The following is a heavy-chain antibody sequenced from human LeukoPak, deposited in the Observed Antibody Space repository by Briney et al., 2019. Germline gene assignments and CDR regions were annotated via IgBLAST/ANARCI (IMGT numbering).Heavy chain of an antibody. CDR1: GGSFSGYY. CDR2: INHSGST. CDR3: ARGLGYCSSTSCRREYFQH. J-gene: IGHJ1*01. V-gene: IGHV4-34*01. D-gene: IGHD2-2*01. Sequence: PSETLSLTCAVYGGSFSGYYWSWIRQPPGKGLEWIGEINHSGSTNYNPSLKSRVTISVDTSKNQFSLKLSSVTAADTAVYYCARGLGYCSSTSCRREYFQHWGQGTLVTVFS.